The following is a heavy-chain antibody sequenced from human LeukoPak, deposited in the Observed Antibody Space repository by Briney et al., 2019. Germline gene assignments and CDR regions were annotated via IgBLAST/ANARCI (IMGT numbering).Heavy chain of an antibody. CDR2: INAGNGNT. D-gene: IGHD3-22*01. V-gene: IGHV1-3*01. Sequence: ASVKVPCKASGYTFTSYAMHWVRQAPGQRLEWMGWINAGNGNTKYSQKFQGRVTITRDTSASTAYMELSSLRSEDTAVYYCARGASSGYYSHYFDYWGQGTLVTVSS. J-gene: IGHJ4*02. CDR3: ARGASSGYYSHYFDY. CDR1: GYTFTSYA.